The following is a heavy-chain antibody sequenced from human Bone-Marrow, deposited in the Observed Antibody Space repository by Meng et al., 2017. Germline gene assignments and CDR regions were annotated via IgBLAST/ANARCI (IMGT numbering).Heavy chain of an antibody. Sequence: QVHLVQSGAVVKTPGSSVKVSGKASVGTFTSYAISWVRQAPGQGLEWMGGIIPIFGTANYAQKFQGRVTITADESTSTAYMELSSLRSEDTAVYYCARGVKGFGELLGWYFDLWGRGTLVTVSS. J-gene: IGHJ2*01. D-gene: IGHD3-10*01. CDR3: ARGVKGFGELLGWYFDL. V-gene: IGHV1-69*01. CDR2: IIPIFGTA. CDR1: VGTFTSYA.